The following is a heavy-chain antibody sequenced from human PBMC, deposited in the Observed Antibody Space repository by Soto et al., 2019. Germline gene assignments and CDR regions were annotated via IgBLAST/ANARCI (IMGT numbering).Heavy chain of an antibody. D-gene: IGHD3-10*01. CDR1: EFTFSGRS. J-gene: IGHJ6*03. CDR3: ARGWFGPDV. V-gene: IGHV3-74*01. CDR2: IDKVGTDS. Sequence: EVQLVESGGGLVQPGGSLRLSCAASEFTFSGRSVHWVRQAPWKGLVWVSGIDKVGTDSTYADSVKGRFTSSRDNAKNTVYLQMSSLRVEDTAVYYCARGWFGPDVWGKGTTVTVSS.